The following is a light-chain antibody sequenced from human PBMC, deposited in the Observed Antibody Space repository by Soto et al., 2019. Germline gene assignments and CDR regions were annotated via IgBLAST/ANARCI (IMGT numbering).Light chain of an antibody. Sequence: QSALTQPASVSGSPGQSITMSCTGTNNDVGGYESVSWYQQHAGRAPKLIIYDVSNRPSGVSGRVSGSKFGNTASLTISGLQAEDEGDYYCSSYTSSSLYVFGTGTKVTVL. CDR1: NNDVGGYES. CDR2: DVS. CDR3: SSYTSSSLYV. V-gene: IGLV2-14*01. J-gene: IGLJ1*01.